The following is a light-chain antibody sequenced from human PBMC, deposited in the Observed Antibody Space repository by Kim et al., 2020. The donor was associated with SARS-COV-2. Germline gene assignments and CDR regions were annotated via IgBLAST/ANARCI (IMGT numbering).Light chain of an antibody. CDR2: GAS. V-gene: IGKV3-20*01. Sequence: RGERAPLRCEARQGVSSIFLAGYKHKPEQAPRLVIYGASSRASGILDRFRGSGSETDFTHTISRLEREDCALYYCNEYGTPPPDTCGQGTKLEL. J-gene: IGKJ2*01. CDR3: NEYGTPPPDT. CDR1: QGVSSIF.